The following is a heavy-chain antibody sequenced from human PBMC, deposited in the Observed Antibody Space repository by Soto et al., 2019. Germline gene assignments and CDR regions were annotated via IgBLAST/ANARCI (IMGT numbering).Heavy chain of an antibody. V-gene: IGHV3-23*01. CDR1: GFTFSSYA. CDR3: HNLEAVAGMDY. Sequence: GSLRLSCAASGFTFSSYAMSWVRQAPGKGLEWVSAISGSGGSTYYADSVKGRFTISRDNSKNTLYLQMNSLRAEDTAVYYCHNLEAVAGMDYWGQGTLVTVSS. CDR2: ISGSGGST. D-gene: IGHD6-19*01. J-gene: IGHJ4*02.